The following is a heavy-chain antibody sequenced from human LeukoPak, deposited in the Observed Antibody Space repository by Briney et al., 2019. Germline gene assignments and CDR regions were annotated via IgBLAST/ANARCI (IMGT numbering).Heavy chain of an antibody. CDR1: GGSISSYY. CDR2: IYYSGRA. D-gene: IGHD1-26*01. CDR3: ARDIRGYSGSYHFDY. V-gene: IGHV4-59*01. J-gene: IGHJ4*02. Sequence: SETLSLTCTVSGGSISSYYWSWIRQPPGKGLEWIGYIYYSGRANYNPSLKSRVTISVDTSKNQFSLKLSSVTAADTAVYYCARDIRGYSGSYHFDYWGQGTLVTVSS.